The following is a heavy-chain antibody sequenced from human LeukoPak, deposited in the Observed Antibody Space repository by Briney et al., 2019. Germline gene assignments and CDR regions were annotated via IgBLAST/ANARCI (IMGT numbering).Heavy chain of an antibody. Sequence: ASVKVSCKASGYTFTGYYMHWVRQAPGQGLEWMGWINPNSGGTNYAQKFQGRVTMTRDTSISTAYMELSRLRSDDTAVYYCARDNNYDILTGTNYYYGMDVWGQGTTVTVSS. J-gene: IGHJ6*02. CDR2: INPNSGGT. V-gene: IGHV1-2*02. CDR1: GYTFTGYY. CDR3: ARDNNYDILTGTNYYYGMDV. D-gene: IGHD3-9*01.